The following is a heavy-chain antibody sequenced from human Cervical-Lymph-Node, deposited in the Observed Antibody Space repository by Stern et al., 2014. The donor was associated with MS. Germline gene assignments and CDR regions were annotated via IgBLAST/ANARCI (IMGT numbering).Heavy chain of an antibody. CDR2: ISGGGGSI. D-gene: IGHD6-25*01. J-gene: IGHJ6*02. Sequence: EVQLLESGGGLVQPGGSLRLSCVGSGFTLSNYAMSWVRQAPGKGLEWVSTISGGGGSIFYVGSVKGRFYISRDNSKDTLYLQMNSLRADDTAIYYCARTPSGSPYYYYGMDVWGQGTTVAVSS. CDR1: GFTLSNYA. V-gene: IGHV3-23*01. CDR3: ARTPSGSPYYYYGMDV.